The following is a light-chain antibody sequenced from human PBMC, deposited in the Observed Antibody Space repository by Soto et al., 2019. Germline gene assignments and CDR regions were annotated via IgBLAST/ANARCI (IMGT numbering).Light chain of an antibody. Sequence: QSALTQPRSVSGSPGQSVTISCTGTSTDVGDYNYVSWYQQHPGKAPKLMLYDVNKRPSGLPDRFSGSKSGNTASLTISGLQAEDEADYYCCSYTGSSTLIFGGGTKVTV. J-gene: IGLJ2*01. CDR3: CSYTGSSTLI. CDR2: DVN. CDR1: STDVGDYNY. V-gene: IGLV2-11*01.